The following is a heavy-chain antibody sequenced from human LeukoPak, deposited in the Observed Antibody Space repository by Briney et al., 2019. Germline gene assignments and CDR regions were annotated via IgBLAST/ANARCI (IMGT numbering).Heavy chain of an antibody. CDR2: INPSGGST. V-gene: IGHV1-46*01. J-gene: IGHJ4*02. Sequence: ASVKVSCKAAGYTFTSYYMHWVRQAPGQGLEWMGIINPSGGSTSYAQKFQGRVTMTRDMSTSTVYMELRSLRSEDTAVYYCARARTRYYDSSGLGYWGQGTLVTVSS. CDR1: GYTFTSYY. CDR3: ARARTRYYDSSGLGY. D-gene: IGHD3-22*01.